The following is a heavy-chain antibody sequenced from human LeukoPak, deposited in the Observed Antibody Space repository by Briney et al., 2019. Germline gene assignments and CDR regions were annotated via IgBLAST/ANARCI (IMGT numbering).Heavy chain of an antibody. V-gene: IGHV4-61*02. D-gene: IGHD1-14*01. Sequence: SETLSLTCTVSGGSISSGSYYWSWIRQPAGKGLEWIGRIYTSGSTNYNPSLKSRVTISVDTSKNQFSLKLSSVTAADTAVYYCAREVGYERITYYFDYWGQGTLVTVSS. CDR3: AREVGYERITYYFDY. CDR1: GGSISSGSYY. CDR2: IYTSGST. J-gene: IGHJ4*02.